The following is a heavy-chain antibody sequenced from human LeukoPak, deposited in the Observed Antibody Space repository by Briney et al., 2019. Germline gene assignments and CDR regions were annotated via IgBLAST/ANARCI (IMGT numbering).Heavy chain of an antibody. Sequence: GGSLRLSCAASGFTFSTYDMHWVRQAPGKGLEWVTVMSYDGSNKYYADSVKGRFTISRDNSKNTLYLQMNSPRADDTAVYYCAKDLQLALDYWGQGTLVTVSP. V-gene: IGHV3-30*18. CDR3: AKDLQLALDY. J-gene: IGHJ4*02. CDR1: GFTFSTYD. D-gene: IGHD6-13*01. CDR2: MSYDGSNK.